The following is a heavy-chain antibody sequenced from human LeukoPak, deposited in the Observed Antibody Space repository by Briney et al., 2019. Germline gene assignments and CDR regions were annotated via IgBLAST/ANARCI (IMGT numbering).Heavy chain of an antibody. CDR2: IIPIFGTA. J-gene: IGHJ4*02. Sequence: SVKVSCKASGYTFTSYGISWVRQAPGQGLEWMGGIIPIFGTANYAQKFQGRVTITTDESTSTAYMELSSLRSEDTAVYYCAVSLIAARSRYYFDYWGQGTLVTVSS. CDR3: AVSLIAARSRYYFDY. V-gene: IGHV1-69*05. D-gene: IGHD6-6*01. CDR1: GYTFTSYG.